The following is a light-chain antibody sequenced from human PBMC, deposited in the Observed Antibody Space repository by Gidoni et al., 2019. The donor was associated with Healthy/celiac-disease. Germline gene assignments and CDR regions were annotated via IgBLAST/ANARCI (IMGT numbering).Light chain of an antibody. CDR3: QQRSNWPLT. V-gene: IGKV3-11*01. Sequence: EIVFTQSPATLSLSPGERATLYCRASQSVSSYLAWYQQKPGQDPRLLIYDASNRATGIPARFSGSGSGTDFTLTISILEPEDFAVYYCQQRSNWPLTFGGGTKVEIK. CDR2: DAS. CDR1: QSVSSY. J-gene: IGKJ4*01.